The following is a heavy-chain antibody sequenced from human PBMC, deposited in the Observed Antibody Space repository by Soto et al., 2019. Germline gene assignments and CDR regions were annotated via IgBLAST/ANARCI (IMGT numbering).Heavy chain of an antibody. D-gene: IGHD3-10*01. Sequence: EVQLLESGGGLVQPGGSLRLSCAASGFTFSSYAMSWVRQAPGKGLEWVSAISGSGGSTYYADSVKGRFTISRDNSKNTLYLQMNSLRAEDTAVYYCAKAYNFRSGSSRPLDPWGQGTLVTVSS. V-gene: IGHV3-23*01. CDR2: ISGSGGST. J-gene: IGHJ5*02. CDR1: GFTFSSYA. CDR3: AKAYNFRSGSSRPLDP.